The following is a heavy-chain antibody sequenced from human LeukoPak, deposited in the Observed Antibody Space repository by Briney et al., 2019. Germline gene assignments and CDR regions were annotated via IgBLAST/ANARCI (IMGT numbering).Heavy chain of an antibody. CDR1: GFPFSSYG. V-gene: IGHV3-30*03. D-gene: IGHD5-18*01. CDR3: ARARSSYGYGDAFDI. J-gene: IGHJ3*02. Sequence: PGGSLRLSCAASGFPFSSYGMHWVRQAPGKGLEWVAVISYDGSSKYYADSVKGRFTISRDNSKNTLYLQMNSLRAEDTAVYYCARARSSYGYGDAFDIWGQGTMVTVSS. CDR2: ISYDGSSK.